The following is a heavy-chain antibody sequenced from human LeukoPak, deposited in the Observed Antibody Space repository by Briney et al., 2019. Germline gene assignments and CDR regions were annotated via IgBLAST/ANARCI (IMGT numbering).Heavy chain of an antibody. CDR2: IKYDGSDK. Sequence: AGGALRLSCGASVFPFEGYWMYWVRHIPGKGLEWVANIKYDGSDKNYVDSVKGRFTISRDNAKNSLYLQMNNLRVEDTAIYYCAGDIVSSSPDFDYWGQGTLVTVS. J-gene: IGHJ4*02. D-gene: IGHD6-6*01. CDR3: AGDIVSSSPDFDY. V-gene: IGHV3-7*01. CDR1: VFPFEGYW.